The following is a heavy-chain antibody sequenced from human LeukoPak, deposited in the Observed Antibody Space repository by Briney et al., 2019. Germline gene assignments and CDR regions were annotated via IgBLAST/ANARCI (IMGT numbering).Heavy chain of an antibody. V-gene: IGHV3-30-3*01. CDR2: ISYDGSNK. J-gene: IGHJ6*02. CDR1: GFTFSSYA. CDR3: ARDAQHHYGMDV. Sequence: GGSLRLSCAASGFTFSSYAMHWVRQAPGKGLEWVAVISYDGSNKYYADSVKGRFTISRDNSKNTLYLQMNSLRAEDTAVYYCARDAQHHYGMDVWGQGTTVTVSS.